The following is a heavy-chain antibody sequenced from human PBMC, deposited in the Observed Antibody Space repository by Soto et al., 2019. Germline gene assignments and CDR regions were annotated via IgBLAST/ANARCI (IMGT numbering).Heavy chain of an antibody. CDR2: SVSNSGGSST. Sequence: EVQLLESGGGLVQPGGSLRLSCAASGFTFSSYAMSWVRQAPGKGLDWDSSVSNSGGSSTYYADAVKGRFTISRDDSKNTLYLQLNSLSAEDTAIYYCAKLGGWNECDYCCQGALVSVSS. CDR3: AKLGGWNECDY. V-gene: IGHV3-23*03. CDR1: GFTFSSYA. D-gene: IGHD1-1*01. J-gene: IGHJ4*02.